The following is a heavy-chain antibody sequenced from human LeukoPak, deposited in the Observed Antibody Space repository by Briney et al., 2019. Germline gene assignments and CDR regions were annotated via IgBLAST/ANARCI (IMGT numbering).Heavy chain of an antibody. D-gene: IGHD3-9*01. J-gene: IGHJ4*02. V-gene: IGHV3-7*03. Sequence: GGSLRLSCAASGFTFSSYWMSWVRQAPGKGLEWVANIKQDGSEKYYVDSVKGRFTISRDNAKNSLYLQMNSLRAEDTAVYYCARVRVYDILTGHDYYLDYWGQGTLVTVSS. CDR1: GFTFSSYW. CDR3: ARVRVYDILTGHDYYLDY. CDR2: IKQDGSEK.